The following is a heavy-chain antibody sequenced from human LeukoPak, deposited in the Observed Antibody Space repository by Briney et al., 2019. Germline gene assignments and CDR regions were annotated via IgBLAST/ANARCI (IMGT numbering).Heavy chain of an antibody. CDR2: INHRGST. Sequence: PSETLSLTCAVYGGSLSGYYCSWIRPPPGKGLEWVGEINHRGSTNYNPSLKRRVTISVDTSKNQFSLKLSSVTAADTAVYYCARGYQYVTRLDYWGQGTLVTVSS. D-gene: IGHD3-16*01. V-gene: IGHV4-34*01. CDR1: GGSLSGYY. CDR3: ARGYQYVTRLDY. J-gene: IGHJ4*02.